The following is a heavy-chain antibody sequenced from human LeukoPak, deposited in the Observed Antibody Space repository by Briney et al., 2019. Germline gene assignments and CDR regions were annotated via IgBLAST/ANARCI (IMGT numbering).Heavy chain of an antibody. CDR2: VSGSSESI. CDR3: AKSQPSAISWFDP. CDR1: GFTFGSYA. Sequence: GESLQVSCAASGFTFGSYAMNWVRQAPGKGLEWVSAVSGSSESIYYADSVKGRFTISRDNSKNTLYLQMNSLRAEDTAVYYCAKSQPSAISWFDPWGQGTLVTVSS. J-gene: IGHJ5*02. D-gene: IGHD2-2*02. V-gene: IGHV3-23*01.